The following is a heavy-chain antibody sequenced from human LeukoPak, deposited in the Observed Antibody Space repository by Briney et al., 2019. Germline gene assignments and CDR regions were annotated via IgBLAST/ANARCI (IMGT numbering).Heavy chain of an antibody. D-gene: IGHD3-10*01. CDR1: GFTFGDYV. CDR2: IRTKAYGGTT. Sequence: PGGSLRLSCTASGFTFGDYVMSWVRQAPGKGLEWVGFIRTKAYGGTTQYAASVKGRFTISRDDSINVAYLEMNSPQTEDTAMYYCTRGLSYYASGSYLYWGQGTLVTVSS. J-gene: IGHJ4*02. V-gene: IGHV3-49*04. CDR3: TRGLSYYASGSYLY.